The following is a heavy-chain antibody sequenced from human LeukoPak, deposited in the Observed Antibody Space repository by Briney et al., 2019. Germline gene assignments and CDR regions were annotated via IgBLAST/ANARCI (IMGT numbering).Heavy chain of an antibody. Sequence: ASVKVSCKASGYTFTGYYMHWVRQAPGQGLEWMGWINPNSGGTNYAQKFQGRVTITRDTSISTAYMELSRLRSDDTAVYYCANIKAGDGTFDYWGQGTLVTVSS. J-gene: IGHJ4*02. D-gene: IGHD3-10*01. CDR3: ANIKAGDGTFDY. V-gene: IGHV1-2*02. CDR2: INPNSGGT. CDR1: GYTFTGYY.